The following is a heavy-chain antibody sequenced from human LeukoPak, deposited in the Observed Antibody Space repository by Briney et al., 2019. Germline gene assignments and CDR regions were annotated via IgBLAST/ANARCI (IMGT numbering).Heavy chain of an antibody. Sequence: SETLSLTCTVSGGSISSSSYYWGWIRQPPGKGLEWIGSIYYSGSTYYNPSLKSRVTISVDTSKNQFSLKLSSVTAADTAVYYCARQMAWPYYFDYWGQGTLVTVSS. CDR2: IYYSGST. CDR1: GGSISSSSYY. J-gene: IGHJ4*02. D-gene: IGHD5-24*01. CDR3: ARQMAWPYYFDY. V-gene: IGHV4-39*01.